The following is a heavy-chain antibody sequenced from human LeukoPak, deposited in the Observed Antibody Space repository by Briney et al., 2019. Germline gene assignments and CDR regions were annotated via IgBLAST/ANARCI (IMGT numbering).Heavy chain of an antibody. V-gene: IGHV1-18*01. J-gene: IGHJ5*02. CDR1: GYRFTTYG. CDR3: ARDRIPVRPGWFDH. Sequence: GASVKVSCKSSGYRFTTYGISWVRQTPGQGLEWMGWISVYNGDTNYAQKFQGRVTMTTDTSTSTVYMEVRSLTSDDTAMYYCARDRIPVRPGWFDHWGQGTLVSVSS. CDR2: ISVYNGDT. D-gene: IGHD2-21*01.